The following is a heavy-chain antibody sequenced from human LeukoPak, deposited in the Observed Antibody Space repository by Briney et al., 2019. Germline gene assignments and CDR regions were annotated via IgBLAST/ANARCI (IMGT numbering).Heavy chain of an antibody. D-gene: IGHD3-3*01. CDR2: IFYSGAT. V-gene: IGHV4-30-4*01. Sequence: PSETLSLTCSISGGSINSADYYWSWLRQSPGEGLEWIGNIFYSGATDYNPSLRSRVSISVDTSKKKFSLDLASVTAADSALYNCARGPGLTLFDKWGQGTLVIVSS. CDR3: ARGPGLTLFDK. CDR1: GGSINSADYY. J-gene: IGHJ4*02.